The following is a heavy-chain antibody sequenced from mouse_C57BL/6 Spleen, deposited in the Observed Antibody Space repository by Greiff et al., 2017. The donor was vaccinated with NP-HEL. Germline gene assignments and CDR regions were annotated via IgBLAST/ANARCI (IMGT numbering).Heavy chain of an antibody. D-gene: IGHD2-2*01. CDR1: GYTFTSYW. V-gene: IGHV1-53*01. Sequence: QVQLQQPGTELVKPGASVKLSCKASGYTFTSYWMRWVKQRPGQGLEWIGNINPSNGGTNYNEKLKSKATLTVDKSSSTAYMQLRRLTSEDSAVYYCEIMVTTREGFAYWGQGTLVTVSA. J-gene: IGHJ3*01. CDR2: INPSNGGT. CDR3: EIMVTTREGFAY.